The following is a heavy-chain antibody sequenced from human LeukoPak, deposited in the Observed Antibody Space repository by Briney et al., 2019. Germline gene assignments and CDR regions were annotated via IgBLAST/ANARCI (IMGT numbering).Heavy chain of an antibody. V-gene: IGHV1-69*05. CDR2: ISIIFGTA. D-gene: IGHD3-10*01. Sequence: SVKVSCKASVGTFSSYAICWVRQAPGQGLEWMGRISIIFGTANYSQKFQGRVTITTDESTSTAYVELSSLRSEDTAVYYSASTLETYGQWGYYMDVWGKGTTVTVSS. J-gene: IGHJ6*03. CDR1: VGTFSSYA. CDR3: ASTLETYGQWGYYMDV.